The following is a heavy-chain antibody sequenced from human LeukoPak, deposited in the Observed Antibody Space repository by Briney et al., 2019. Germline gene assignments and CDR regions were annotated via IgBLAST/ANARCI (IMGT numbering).Heavy chain of an antibody. D-gene: IGHD4-23*01. CDR3: ARDSTVVTRSGFDY. CDR2: IYYSGST. Sequence: SETLSLTCTVSGYSISSGYYWGWIRQPPGKGLEWIGSIYYSGSTYYNPSLKSRVTISVDTSKNQFCLRLYSVTAADTAVYYCARDSTVVTRSGFDYWGQGTLVTVSS. J-gene: IGHJ4*02. V-gene: IGHV4-38-2*02. CDR1: GYSISSGYY.